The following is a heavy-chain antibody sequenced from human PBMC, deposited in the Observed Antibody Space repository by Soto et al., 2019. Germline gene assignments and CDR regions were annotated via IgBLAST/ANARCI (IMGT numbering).Heavy chain of an antibody. CDR2: SYHSGST. CDR1: NYSISSGYH. V-gene: IGHV4-38-2*01. CDR3: ARVVTTVLFDP. J-gene: IGHJ5*02. Sequence: SETLSLTCDVSNYSISSGYHWGWVRQSPGKGLEWIGSSYHSGSTFYNPSLESRVTISIDTSKNQFSLKLSSVTAADTAVYYCARVVTTVLFDPWGQGTLVTVSS. D-gene: IGHD2-21*02.